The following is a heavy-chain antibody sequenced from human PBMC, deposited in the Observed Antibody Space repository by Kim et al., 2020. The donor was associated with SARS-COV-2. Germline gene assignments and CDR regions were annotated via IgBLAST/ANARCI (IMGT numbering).Heavy chain of an antibody. CDR1: GYTFTSYY. J-gene: IGHJ6*02. CDR3: ARDQARGKRITMVRGAYYYCGMDV. D-gene: IGHD3-10*01. V-gene: IGHV1-46*03. CDR2: INPSGGST. Sequence: ASVKVSCKASGYTFTSYYMHWVRQAPGQGLEWMGIINPSGGSTSYAQKFQGRVTMTRDTSTSTVYMELSSLRSEDTAVYYCARDQARGKRITMVRGAYYYCGMDVWGQGTRVTVSS.